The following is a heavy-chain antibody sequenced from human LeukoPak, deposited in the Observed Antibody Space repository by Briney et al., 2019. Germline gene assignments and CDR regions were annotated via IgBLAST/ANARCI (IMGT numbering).Heavy chain of an antibody. D-gene: IGHD5-18*01. CDR2: ISWNSGSI. CDR1: GFTFDDYA. J-gene: IGHJ4*02. Sequence: GGSLRLSCAASGFTFDDYAMHWVRQAPGKGLEWVSGISWNSGSIGYADSVKGRFTISRDNAKNSLYLQMNSLRAEDMALYYCAKCAIRGYSYCHFDYWGQGTLVTVSS. V-gene: IGHV3-9*03. CDR3: AKCAIRGYSYCHFDY.